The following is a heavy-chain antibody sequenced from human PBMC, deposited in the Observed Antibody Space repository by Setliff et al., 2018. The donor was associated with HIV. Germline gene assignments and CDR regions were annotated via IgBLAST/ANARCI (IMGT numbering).Heavy chain of an antibody. CDR3: TRDPRLVDF. J-gene: IGHJ3*01. D-gene: IGHD2-8*02. Sequence: GGSLRLSCAASRFTFSDHYMTWIRQAPGKGLEWISYIRGDSTSINYADSVKGRFTISRDNAKNALYLQMNSLRAEDTAVYYCTRDPRLVDFWGQGTMVTVSS. CDR2: IRGDSTSI. V-gene: IGHV3-11*05. CDR1: RFTFSDHY.